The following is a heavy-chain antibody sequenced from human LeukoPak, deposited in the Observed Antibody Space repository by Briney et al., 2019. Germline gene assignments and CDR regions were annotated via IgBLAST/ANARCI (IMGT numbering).Heavy chain of an antibody. CDR2: VYYGGSN. V-gene: IGHV4-59*01. J-gene: IGHJ4*02. CDR3: ARDVGATTSYFDY. Sequence: SETLSLTCTVSGASTSSDYWSWIRQPPGKGLEWIAHVYYGGSNNYNPSLKSRVTISLDTSKNQFSLKLSSVTAADTAVYYCARDVGATTSYFDYWGQGTLSPSPQ. D-gene: IGHD1-26*01. CDR1: GASTSSDY.